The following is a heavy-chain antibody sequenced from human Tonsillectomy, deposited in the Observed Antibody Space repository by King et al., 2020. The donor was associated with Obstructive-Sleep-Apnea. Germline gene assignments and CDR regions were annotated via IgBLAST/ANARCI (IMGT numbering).Heavy chain of an antibody. Sequence: QVQLVESGAEVTKPGASVKVSCKASGYSFTGYYIHWVRRAPGQGLEWMGWINPNSGGTKYAQKFQGRVTMTRDTSISTAYMELSRLRSDDTSVYYCAFSDSAPTGPFAYWGQGTLVTVSS. CDR3: AFSDSAPTGPFAY. V-gene: IGHV1-2*02. J-gene: IGHJ4*02. CDR1: GYSFTGYY. D-gene: IGHD2-8*02. CDR2: INPNSGGT.